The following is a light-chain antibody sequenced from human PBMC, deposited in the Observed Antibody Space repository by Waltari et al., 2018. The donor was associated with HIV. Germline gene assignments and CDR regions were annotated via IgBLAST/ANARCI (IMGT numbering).Light chain of an antibody. J-gene: IGLJ1*01. CDR1: SSDVGGYNY. V-gene: IGLV2-14*01. Sequence: QSALTQPASVSGSPGQSITISCTGTSSDVGGYNYVSWYQQHPGKAPKLMIYDVSNRPAGVANLFSGSRSGNTASLTIPGLQAEDDADYYCSSYTSTYVFGTGTKVTVL. CDR3: SSYTSTYV. CDR2: DVS.